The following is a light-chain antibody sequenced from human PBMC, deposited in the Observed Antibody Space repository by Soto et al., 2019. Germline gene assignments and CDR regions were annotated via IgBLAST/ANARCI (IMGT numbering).Light chain of an antibody. CDR1: QNINSD. CDR3: QQYNSWPIT. J-gene: IGKJ5*01. V-gene: IGKV3D-15*01. CDR2: GAS. Sequence: EIVMTQSPATLSVSPGESATLSCRASQNINSDLAWYVQKPGQAPRRVIYGASTWGTGVPPRFTGSGSGTEFTLTISGLQSEDFAVYYCQQYNSWPITFGQRTRLDNK.